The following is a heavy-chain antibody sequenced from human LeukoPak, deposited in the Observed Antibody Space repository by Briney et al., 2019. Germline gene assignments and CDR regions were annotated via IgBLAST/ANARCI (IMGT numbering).Heavy chain of an antibody. D-gene: IGHD6-25*01. CDR3: ATVPLKIWSGSDY. CDR1: TGSFRGCF. Sequence: SETLSLTCAVYTGSFRGCFWSWIRQPPGKGLEWIGNIYYSGSTYYNPSLKSRVTISVDTSKNQFSLKLSSVTAADTAVYYCATVPLKIWSGSDYWGQGTLVTVSS. J-gene: IGHJ4*02. V-gene: IGHV4-34*01. CDR2: IYYSGST.